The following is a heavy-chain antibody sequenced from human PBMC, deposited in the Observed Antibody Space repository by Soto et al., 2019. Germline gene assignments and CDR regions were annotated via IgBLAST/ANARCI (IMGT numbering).Heavy chain of an antibody. D-gene: IGHD4-4*01. CDR1: GFTFSSYA. J-gene: IGHJ6*02. CDR2: ISYDGSNK. CDR3: AREAPDYNLSPGMDV. Sequence: QVQVVESGGGVVQPGRSLRLSCAASGFTFSSYAMHWVRQAPGKGLEWVAVISYDGSNKYYADSVKGRFTISRDNSKNTLYLQMNSLRAEDTAVYYCAREAPDYNLSPGMDVWGQVTTVTVSS. V-gene: IGHV3-30-3*01.